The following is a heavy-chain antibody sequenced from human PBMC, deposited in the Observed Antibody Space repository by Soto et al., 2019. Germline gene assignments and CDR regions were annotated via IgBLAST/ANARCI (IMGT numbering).Heavy chain of an antibody. J-gene: IGHJ4*02. CDR1: GGSFSGYY. CDR3: ARDRYNWNLDY. D-gene: IGHD1-20*01. Sequence: SETLSLTCAVYGGSFSGYYWSWIRQPPGKGLEWIGEINHSGSTNYNPSLKSRVTISVDTSKNQFSLKLSSVTAADTAVYYCARDRYNWNLDYWGQGTLVTVSS. CDR2: INHSGST. V-gene: IGHV4-34*01.